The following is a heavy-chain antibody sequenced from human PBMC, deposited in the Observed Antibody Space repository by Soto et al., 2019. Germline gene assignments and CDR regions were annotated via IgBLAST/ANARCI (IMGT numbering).Heavy chain of an antibody. Sequence: ASVKVSCKASGYTFTIYAMHWVRQAPGQRLEWMGWINAGNGNTKYSQKFQGRVTITRDTSASTAYMELSSLRSEDTAVYYCARSPTVVTPDWYFDLWGRGTLVTVSS. CDR2: INAGNGNT. V-gene: IGHV1-3*01. D-gene: IGHD4-17*01. J-gene: IGHJ2*01. CDR3: ARSPTVVTPDWYFDL. CDR1: GYTFTIYA.